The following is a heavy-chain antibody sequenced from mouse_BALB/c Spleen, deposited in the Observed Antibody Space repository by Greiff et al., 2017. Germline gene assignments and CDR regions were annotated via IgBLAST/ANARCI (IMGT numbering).Heavy chain of an antibody. J-gene: IGHJ1*01. CDR1: GFSLTGYG. D-gene: IGHD1-1*01. V-gene: IGHV2-6-7*01. Sequence: QVQLKESGPGLVAPSQSLSITCTVSGFSLTGYGVNWVRQPPGKGLEWLGMIWGDGSTYYNSALKSRMSISKDNSKSQVFLKMNSLQTDDTARYYCARDGDYGSSYGYFDVWGAGTTVTVSS. CDR2: IWGDGST. CDR3: ARDGDYGSSYGYFDV.